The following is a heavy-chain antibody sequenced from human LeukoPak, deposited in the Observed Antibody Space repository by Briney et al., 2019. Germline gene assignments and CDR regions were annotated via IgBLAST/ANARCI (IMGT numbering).Heavy chain of an antibody. D-gene: IGHD2-21*02. CDR3: ARRGYCGGDCYLYGMDV. Sequence: GESLKISCKGSGYSFTDYWIGWVRQLPGKGLEWMGIIYPGDSDTRYSPSFQGQVTISADKSISTAYLQWSSLKASDTAMYYCARRGYCGGDCYLYGMDVWGQGTTVTVSS. J-gene: IGHJ6*02. V-gene: IGHV5-51*01. CDR2: IYPGDSDT. CDR1: GYSFTDYW.